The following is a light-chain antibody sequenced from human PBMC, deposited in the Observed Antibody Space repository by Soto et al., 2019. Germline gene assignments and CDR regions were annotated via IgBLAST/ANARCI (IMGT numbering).Light chain of an antibody. J-gene: IGLJ1*01. CDR1: SSNIGSNY. CDR2: RNN. Sequence: QSVLTQPPSASGTPGQRVTISCSGSSSNIGSNYVYWYQQLPGTAPKLLIYRNNQRPSGVPDRLSGSKSGTSASLAISGLLSEDEADYYCAAWDDSLSGLYVVGTGTKLTVL. V-gene: IGLV1-47*01. CDR3: AAWDDSLSGLYV.